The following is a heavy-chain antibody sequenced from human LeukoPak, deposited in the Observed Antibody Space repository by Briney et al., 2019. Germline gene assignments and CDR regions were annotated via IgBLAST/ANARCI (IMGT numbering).Heavy chain of an antibody. D-gene: IGHD3-10*01. J-gene: IGHJ4*02. CDR2: IDPSDSYT. CDR3: ARHREDYYGSGSYYNDY. CDR1: GYSFTSYW. V-gene: IGHV5-10-1*01. Sequence: GESGRISCKGSGYSFTSYWISWVRQMPGKGLEWMGRIDPSDSYTNYSPSFQGHVTISADKSISTAYLQWSSLKASDTAMYYCARHREDYYGSGSYYNDYWGQGTLLTVSS.